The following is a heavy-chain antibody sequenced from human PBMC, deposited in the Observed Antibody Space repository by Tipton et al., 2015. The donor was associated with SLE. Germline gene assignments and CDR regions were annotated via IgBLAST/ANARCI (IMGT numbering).Heavy chain of an antibody. CDR2: IDHSGST. CDR1: GGSISSRNW. J-gene: IGHJ4*02. D-gene: IGHD4-17*01. V-gene: IGHV4-4*02. Sequence: TLSLTCAVYGGSISSRNWWSWIRQPPGKGLEWIGEIDHSGSTNYNPSLESRVTISIDKSRNQFSLKLNPVTAADTAVYYCAKDYNYDYPDYNWGQGTLVIVSS. CDR3: AKDYNYDYPDYN.